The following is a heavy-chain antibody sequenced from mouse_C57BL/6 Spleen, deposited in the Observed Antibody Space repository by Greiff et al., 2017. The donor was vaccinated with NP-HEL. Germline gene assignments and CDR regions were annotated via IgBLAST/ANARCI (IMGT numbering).Heavy chain of an antibody. CDR3: ARIYYDSPFAY. CDR2: IYWDDDK. Sequence: QVQLKESGPGILQSSQTLSLTCSFSGFSLSTSGMGVSWIRQPSGKGLEWLAHIYWDDDKRYNPFLKSRLTISKDTSRNQVFLKITSVDTADTATYYCARIYYDSPFAYWGQGTLVTVSA. D-gene: IGHD2-4*01. V-gene: IGHV8-12*01. CDR1: GFSLSTSGMG. J-gene: IGHJ3*01.